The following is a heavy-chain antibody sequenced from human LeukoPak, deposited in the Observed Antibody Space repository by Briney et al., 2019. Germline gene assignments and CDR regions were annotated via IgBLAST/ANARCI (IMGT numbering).Heavy chain of an antibody. J-gene: IGHJ4*02. CDR3: ARHPLYLCGSGTPPPPAQYFDS. V-gene: IGHV4-39*01. Sequence: SETLSLTCTVSGGSITNSYYYWGWIRQPPGTGLEWIGSIHYSGSTYYNPSLKSRVTISVDTSTNQYSLLVSSVTAADTAVYYCARHPLYLCGSGTPPPPAQYFDSWGQGTVVIVSS. D-gene: IGHD3-10*01. CDR2: IHYSGST. CDR1: GGSITNSYYY.